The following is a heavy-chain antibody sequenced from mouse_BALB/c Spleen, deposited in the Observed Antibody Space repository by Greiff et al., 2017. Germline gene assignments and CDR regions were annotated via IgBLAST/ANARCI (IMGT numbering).Heavy chain of an antibody. V-gene: IGHV2-6-7*01. CDR2: IWGDGST. CDR3: ARDNSLLRPYYAMDY. J-gene: IGHJ4*01. CDR1: GFSLTGYG. D-gene: IGHD1-2*01. Sequence: VQGVESGPGLVAPSQSLSITCTVSGFSLTGYGVNWVRQPPGKGLEWLGMIWGDGSTDYNSALKSRLSISKDNSKSQVFLKMNSLQTDDTARYYCARDNSLLRPYYAMDYWGQGTSVTVSS.